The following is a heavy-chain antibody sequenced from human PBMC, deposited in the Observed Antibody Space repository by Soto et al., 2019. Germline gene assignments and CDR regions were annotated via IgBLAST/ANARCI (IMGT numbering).Heavy chain of an antibody. CDR1: VYNCTSYW. J-gene: IGHJ6*03. Sequence: GEALKISCNDSVYNCTSYWSGWVRQMPGKGLEWMGIIYPGDSDTRYSPSFQGKVTISADKSISTAYLQWSSLKASDTAMYYCARLYVAAAGTGFYYYYMDVRGKGTTVTVSS. D-gene: IGHD6-13*01. V-gene: IGHV5-51*01. CDR2: IYPGDSDT. CDR3: ARLYVAAAGTGFYYYYMDV.